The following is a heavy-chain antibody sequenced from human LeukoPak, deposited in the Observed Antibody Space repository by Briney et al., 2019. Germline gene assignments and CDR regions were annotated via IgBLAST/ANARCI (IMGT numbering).Heavy chain of an antibody. CDR2: ISPDSTQI. D-gene: IGHD6-13*01. CDR1: GFTFSNYA. V-gene: IGHV3-21*05. Sequence: PGGSLRLSCAASGFTFSNYAMSWVRQAPGKGLEWVSYISPDSTQIYYADSVKGRFTISRDNAKNSLYLQMNSLRAEDTAVYYCARGDIAAAGALDYWGQGTLVTVSS. CDR3: ARGDIAAAGALDY. J-gene: IGHJ4*02.